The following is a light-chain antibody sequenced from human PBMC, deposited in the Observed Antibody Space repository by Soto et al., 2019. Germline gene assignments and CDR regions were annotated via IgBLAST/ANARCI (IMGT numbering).Light chain of an antibody. CDR3: QQYGSSPRT. Sequence: EIVLTPSPGTLSLSPGERATLSCRASQSVSSSYLAWYQQKPGQAPRLLIYGASSRATGIPDRFSGSGSGTDFTLIISKLEPEDFAVYYCQQYGSSPRTFGQGTKVDI. CDR2: GAS. CDR1: QSVSSSY. J-gene: IGKJ1*01. V-gene: IGKV3-20*01.